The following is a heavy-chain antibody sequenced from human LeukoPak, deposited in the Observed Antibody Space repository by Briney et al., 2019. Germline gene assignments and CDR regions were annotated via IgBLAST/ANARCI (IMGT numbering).Heavy chain of an antibody. J-gene: IGHJ3*02. V-gene: IGHV3-7*01. D-gene: IGHD1-14*01. CDR2: RRQDSVHK. CDR1: GFTLSRHY. CDR3: VREGRTTSGDDAFDI. Sequence: PGVSLRLSCSASGFTLSRHYMSWVRQAPGKGLEWVANRRQDSVHKFFEDSVKGRFSISRDNDKNSLSLQMNSLRAEDTAMYYCVREGRTTSGDDAFDIWGQGTMVTVSS.